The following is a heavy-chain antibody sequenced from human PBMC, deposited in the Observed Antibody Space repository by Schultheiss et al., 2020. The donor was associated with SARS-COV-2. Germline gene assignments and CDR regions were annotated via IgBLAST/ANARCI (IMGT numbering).Heavy chain of an antibody. CDR3: AKDVLRFLGEGGYHYMDV. Sequence: GGSLRLSCAASGFTFSSYAMHWVRQAPGKGLEWVTFIRYDGSNKNYADSVKGRVTISRDNSKSTLYLQMNSLRDEDTAVYYCAKDVLRFLGEGGYHYMDVWGKGTTVTVSS. D-gene: IGHD3-3*01. J-gene: IGHJ6*03. CDR2: IRYDGSNK. CDR1: GFTFSSYA. V-gene: IGHV3-30*02.